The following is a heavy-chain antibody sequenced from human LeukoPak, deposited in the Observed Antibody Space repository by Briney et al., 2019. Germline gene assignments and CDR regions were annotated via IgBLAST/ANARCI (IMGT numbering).Heavy chain of an antibody. D-gene: IGHD2-15*01. CDR2: IKSKTDGGTT. Sequence: ETLSLTCTVSGGSISSYYWTWVRQAPGKGLEWVGRIKSKTDGGTTDYAAPVKGRFIISRDDSKNTLYLQMNSLKTEDTAVYYCSTVRYCSGGSCVGGMDVWGQGTTVTVSS. CDR3: STVRYCSGGSCVGGMDV. V-gene: IGHV3-15*01. CDR1: GGSISSYY. J-gene: IGHJ6*02.